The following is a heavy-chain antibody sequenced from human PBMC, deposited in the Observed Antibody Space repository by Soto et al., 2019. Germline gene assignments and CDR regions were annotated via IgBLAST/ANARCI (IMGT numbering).Heavy chain of an antibody. CDR2: IYYSGST. D-gene: IGHD5-12*01. Sequence: SETLSLTCTVSGGTISSGDYYRSWILQPPGKGLEWIGYIYYSGSTYYNPSLKSRVTIPVDTSKNQFSLKLSSVTAADTAVYYCAREGNLATALAYSDYWRQGTLVTVP. CDR3: AREGNLATALAYSDY. V-gene: IGHV4-30-4*01. CDR1: GGTISSGDYY. J-gene: IGHJ4*02.